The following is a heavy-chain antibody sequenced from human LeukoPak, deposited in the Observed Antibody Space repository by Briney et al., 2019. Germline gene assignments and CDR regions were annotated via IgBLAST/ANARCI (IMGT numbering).Heavy chain of an antibody. CDR3: ARDHMTTVTTWDY. Sequence: GGSLRLSCAASGFTFSDYYMSWIRQAPGKGLERVSYISSSGSTIYYADSVKGRFTISRDNAKNSLYLQMNSLRAEDTAVYYCARDHMTTVTTWDYWGQGTLVTVSS. D-gene: IGHD4-17*01. CDR1: GFTFSDYY. CDR2: ISSSGSTI. V-gene: IGHV3-11*04. J-gene: IGHJ4*02.